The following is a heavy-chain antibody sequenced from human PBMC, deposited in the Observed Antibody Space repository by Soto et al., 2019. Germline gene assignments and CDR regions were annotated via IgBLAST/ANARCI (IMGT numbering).Heavy chain of an antibody. CDR1: GGSISSHNW. J-gene: IGHJ4*02. V-gene: IGHV4-4*02. CDR3: ARGQVVGVRYFDY. D-gene: IGHD3-22*01. CDR2: TYHSGST. Sequence: QVQLQESGPGLVKPSGTLSLTCAVSGGSISSHNWWSWVRQPPGKGLEWIGETYHSGSTNYNPSLKSRVTISVDKSQNQFSLKLNSVTAADTAVYYCARGQVVGVRYFDYWGQGTLVTVSS.